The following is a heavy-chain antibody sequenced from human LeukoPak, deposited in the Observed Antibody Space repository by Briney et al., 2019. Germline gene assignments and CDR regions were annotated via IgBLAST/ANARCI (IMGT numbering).Heavy chain of an antibody. V-gene: IGHV4-4*07. J-gene: IGHJ5*02. D-gene: IGHD5-18*01. CDR3: ARDKVDTAIIGFDP. Sequence: SETLSLTCTVSGGSISSYYWSWIRQPGGKGLEWIGRIYTSGSTNYNPSLKSRVTMSVDTSKNQFSLKLSSVTAADTAVYYCARDKVDTAIIGFDPWGQGTLVTVSS. CDR1: GGSISSYY. CDR2: IYTSGST.